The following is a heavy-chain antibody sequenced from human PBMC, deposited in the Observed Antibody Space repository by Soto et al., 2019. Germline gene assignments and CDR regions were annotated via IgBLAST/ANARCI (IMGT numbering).Heavy chain of an antibody. D-gene: IGHD3-16*01. J-gene: IGHJ4*02. CDR2: VSAGGDMT. CDR1: GVTFSSYA. Sequence: GGSLRLSCAASGVTFSSYAMSWVRQAPGKGLEWVSSVSAGGDMTYYSDSVKGRFTISRDNSNNALFLQMNSLRDEDTAIYYCATVSGALVYLGYWGQGTLVTVSS. CDR3: ATVSGALVYLGY. V-gene: IGHV3-23*01.